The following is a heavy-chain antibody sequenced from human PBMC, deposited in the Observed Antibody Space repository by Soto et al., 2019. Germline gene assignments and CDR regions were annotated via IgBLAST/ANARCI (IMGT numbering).Heavy chain of an antibody. CDR3: ATPRYCSGGSCYPGLDAEYFQH. J-gene: IGHJ1*01. CDR2: FDPEDGET. D-gene: IGHD2-15*01. CDR1: GYTLTELS. V-gene: IGHV1-24*01. Sequence: ASVKVSCKVSGYTLTELSMHWVRQAPGKGLEWMGGFDPEDGETIYAQKFQGRVTMTEDTSTDTAYMELSSLRSEDTAVYYCATPRYCSGGSCYPGLDAEYFQHWGQGTLVTVSS.